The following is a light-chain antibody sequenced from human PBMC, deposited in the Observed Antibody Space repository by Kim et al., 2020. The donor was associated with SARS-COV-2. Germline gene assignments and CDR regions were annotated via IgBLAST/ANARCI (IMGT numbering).Light chain of an antibody. CDR1: QSVSNY. CDR3: QQRNNWPPT. CDR2: DTS. Sequence: WSPGERATLSCRASQSVSNYLTWYQQKPGQPPRLLIYDTSNRVTGIPARFSGIGSGTDFTLTISSLEPEDFAVYYCQQRNNWPPTFGQGTRLEIK. J-gene: IGKJ5*01. V-gene: IGKV3-11*01.